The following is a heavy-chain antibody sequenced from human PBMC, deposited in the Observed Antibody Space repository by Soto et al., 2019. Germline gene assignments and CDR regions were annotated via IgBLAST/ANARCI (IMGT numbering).Heavy chain of an antibody. V-gene: IGHV4-31*03. D-gene: IGHD5-18*01. CDR3: ARDRPVDTAIESDMGYYYGMDV. Sequence: PSETLSLTCTVSGGSISSGGYYWSWIRQHPGKGLEWIGYIYYSGSTYYNPSLKSRVTISVDTSKNQFSLKLSSVTAADTAVYYCARDRPVDTAIESDMGYYYGMDVWGQGTTVTVSS. J-gene: IGHJ6*02. CDR2: IYYSGST. CDR1: GGSISSGGYY.